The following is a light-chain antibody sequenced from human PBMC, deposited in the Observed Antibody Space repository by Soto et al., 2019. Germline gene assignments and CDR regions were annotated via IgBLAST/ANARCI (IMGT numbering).Light chain of an antibody. Sequence: QSALTQPPSASGTPGQRVSISCSGSSSNIGGRTVNWYQQVPGTAPKLLIYNNNQRPSGVPDRFSGSKSGTSASLAITGLQSEDEADYYCASWDDSLTAHVFGAGTKVTVL. V-gene: IGLV1-44*01. CDR3: ASWDDSLTAHV. CDR1: SSNIGGRT. J-gene: IGLJ1*01. CDR2: NNN.